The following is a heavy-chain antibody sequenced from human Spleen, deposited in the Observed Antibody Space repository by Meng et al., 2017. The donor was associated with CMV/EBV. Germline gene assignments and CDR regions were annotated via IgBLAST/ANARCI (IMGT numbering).Heavy chain of an antibody. V-gene: IGHV3-23*01. J-gene: IGHJ2*01. D-gene: IGHD6-6*01. CDR3: AKDPDSSSSGGGGWYFDL. CDR1: GFTFRDYA. CDR2: ISGGGGGT. Sequence: GGSLRLSCAASGFTFRDYAMTWVRQAPGKGLEWVSGISGGGGGTYYADSMKGRFTISRDNSKSTLYLQINSLRAEDTAVYFCAKDPDSSSSGGGGWYFDLWGRGTLVTVSS.